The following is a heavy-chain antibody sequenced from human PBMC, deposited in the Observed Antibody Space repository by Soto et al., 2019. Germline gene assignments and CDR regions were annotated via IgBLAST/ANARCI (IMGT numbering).Heavy chain of an antibody. V-gene: IGHV3-33*01. Sequence: QVQLVESGGGVVQPGRSLRLSCAASGFSFSSYGMHWVRQAPGKGLEWLAVIWFDGSRKKHADSVKGRFTISRDNSKNTLYLQMNSLRAEDTAVYYCARSNYDFWSGYYYPDYWGQGTLVTVSS. CDR3: ARSNYDFWSGYYYPDY. D-gene: IGHD3-3*01. CDR1: GFSFSSYG. CDR2: IWFDGSRK. J-gene: IGHJ4*02.